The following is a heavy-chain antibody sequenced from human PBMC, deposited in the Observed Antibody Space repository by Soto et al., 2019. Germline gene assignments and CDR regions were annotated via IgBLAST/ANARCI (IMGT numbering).Heavy chain of an antibody. V-gene: IGHV3-72*01. CDR2: IKNKDNSYTT. CDR1: GFTFSDHY. Sequence: PGGSLRLSCAASGFTFSDHYMDWVRQAPGKGLEWAGRIKNKDNSYTTEYAASVKGRFTISRDNSKNTLYLQMDSLRAEDMAFYYCASQSHYSSGYSFDYWGQGTLVTVSS. CDR3: ASQSHYSSGYSFDY. D-gene: IGHD3-22*01. J-gene: IGHJ4*02.